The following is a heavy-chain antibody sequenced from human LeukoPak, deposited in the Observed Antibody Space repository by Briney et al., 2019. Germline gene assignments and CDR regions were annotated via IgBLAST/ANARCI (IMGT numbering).Heavy chain of an antibody. J-gene: IGHJ4*02. D-gene: IGHD5/OR15-5a*01. Sequence: ASVKVSCKVSGSTLTELSMHWLRQAPGKGLKWMGGFDPGDDETIYAQKFQGRVTMTEDTSTDTAYMELSSLRSEDTALYYCAAGGVYSILDYWGQGTLVTVSS. CDR1: GSTLTELS. CDR3: AAGGVYSILDY. CDR2: FDPGDDET. V-gene: IGHV1-24*01.